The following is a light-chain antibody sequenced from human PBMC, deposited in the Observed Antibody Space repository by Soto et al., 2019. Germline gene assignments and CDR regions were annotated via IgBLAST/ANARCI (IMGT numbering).Light chain of an antibody. CDR1: ISDVGGYNY. V-gene: IGLV2-14*01. CDR3: NSYGSTSTRYV. Sequence: QSALTQPASVSGSPGQSITISCTGTISDVGGYNYVSWYQQHPGKAPKLMIYEVSNRPSGVSNRFSGSKSGNTASLTISGLQAEDEADYFCNSYGSTSTRYVFGPGTKVTVL. J-gene: IGLJ1*01. CDR2: EVS.